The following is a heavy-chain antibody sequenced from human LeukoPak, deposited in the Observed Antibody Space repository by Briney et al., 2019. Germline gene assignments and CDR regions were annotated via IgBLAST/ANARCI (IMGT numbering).Heavy chain of an antibody. CDR3: ARGGSVFAYFFDY. CDR2: ISYDGSNK. Sequence: PGGSLRLSCAASGFTLSSHTMHWVRQAPGKGLEWVALISYDGSNKYYADSVKGRFPISRDNSKNTLYLQLSSLRAEDTAIYYCARGGSVFAYFFDYWGQGTLVTVSS. V-gene: IGHV3-30*04. CDR1: GFTLSSHT. J-gene: IGHJ4*02. D-gene: IGHD3-10*01.